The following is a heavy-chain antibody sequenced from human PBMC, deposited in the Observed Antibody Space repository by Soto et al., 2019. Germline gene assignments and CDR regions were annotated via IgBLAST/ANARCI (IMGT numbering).Heavy chain of an antibody. Sequence: ASVKVSCKASGYTFTGYYMHWVRQAPGQGLEWMGWINPNSGGTNYAQKFQGWVTMTRDTSISTAYMELSRLRSDDTAVYYCARDKSRRPYYYDSSGSRGYYFDYWGQGTLVTVSS. CDR3: ARDKSRRPYYYDSSGSRGYYFDY. CDR1: GYTFTGYY. J-gene: IGHJ4*02. CDR2: INPNSGGT. D-gene: IGHD3-22*01. V-gene: IGHV1-2*04.